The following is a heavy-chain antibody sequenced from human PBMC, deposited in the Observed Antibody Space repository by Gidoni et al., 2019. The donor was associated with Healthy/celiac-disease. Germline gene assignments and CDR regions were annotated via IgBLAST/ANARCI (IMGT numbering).Heavy chain of an antibody. CDR1: GFTFSSYV. J-gene: IGHJ4*02. D-gene: IGHD6-13*01. V-gene: IGHV3-33*01. CDR3: ARAIPHLLPMGY. CDR2: IWYDGSNN. Sequence: QVQLVESGGGVVQPGRSLRLSCAASGFTFSSYVMHWVRQAPGKGVEWVAVIWYDGSNNYYADSVKGRFTISRDNSKNTLYLQMNSLSAEDTAVYYCARAIPHLLPMGYWGQGTLVTVSS.